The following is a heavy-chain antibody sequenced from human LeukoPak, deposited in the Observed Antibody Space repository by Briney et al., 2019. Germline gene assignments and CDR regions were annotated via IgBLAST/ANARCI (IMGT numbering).Heavy chain of an antibody. CDR2: INHSGST. V-gene: IGHV4-34*01. Sequence: SETLSLTCAVYGGSFSGYYWSWIRQPPGKGLEWIGEINHSGSTNYNPSLKSRVTISVDTSKNQFSLKLSSVTAADTAVYYCARLPTGYSSGFSRVYYYMDVWGKGTTVTISS. J-gene: IGHJ6*03. CDR1: GGSFSGYY. CDR3: ARLPTGYSSGFSRVYYYMDV. D-gene: IGHD6-19*01.